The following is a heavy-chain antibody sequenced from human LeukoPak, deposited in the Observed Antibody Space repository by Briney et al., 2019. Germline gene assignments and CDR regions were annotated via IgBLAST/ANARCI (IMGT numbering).Heavy chain of an antibody. J-gene: IGHJ4*02. CDR3: ARDAGRGGRALVGDY. CDR1: GYTFTSYG. Sequence: ASVKVSCKASGYTFTSYGISWVRQAPGQGLEWMGWISAYNGNTNYAQKLRGRVTMTTDTSTSTAYMELRSLRSDDTAVYYCARDAGRGGRALVGDYWGQGTLVTVSS. D-gene: IGHD1-26*01. CDR2: ISAYNGNT. V-gene: IGHV1-18*01.